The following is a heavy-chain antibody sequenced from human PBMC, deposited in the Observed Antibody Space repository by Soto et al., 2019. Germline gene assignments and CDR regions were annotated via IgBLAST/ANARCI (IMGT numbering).Heavy chain of an antibody. V-gene: IGHV4-61*08. CDR3: ARGHSSGWSYFDY. Sequence: SETLSLTCTVSGGSISSGDYYWIWIRQPPGKGLEWIGYIYYSGSTNYNPSLSSRVTISVDTSKNQFSLKLTSVAAADSAVYYCARGHSSGWSYFDYWGQGALVNVSS. J-gene: IGHJ4*02. CDR2: IYYSGST. CDR1: GGSISSGDYY. D-gene: IGHD6-19*01.